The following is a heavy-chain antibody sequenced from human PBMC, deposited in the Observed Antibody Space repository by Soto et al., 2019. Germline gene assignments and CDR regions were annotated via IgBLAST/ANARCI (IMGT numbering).Heavy chain of an antibody. D-gene: IGHD6-6*01. V-gene: IGHV3-74*01. CDR1: GFTFSSYW. CDR2: INSDGSST. CDR3: ARDRSSSFYYYYGMDV. J-gene: IGHJ6*02. Sequence: PGGSLRLSCAASGFTFSSYWMHWVRQAPGKGLVWVSRINSDGSSTSYADSVKGRFTISRDNAKNTLYLQMNSLRAEDTAVYYCARDRSSSFYYYYGMDVWGQGTTVTVSS.